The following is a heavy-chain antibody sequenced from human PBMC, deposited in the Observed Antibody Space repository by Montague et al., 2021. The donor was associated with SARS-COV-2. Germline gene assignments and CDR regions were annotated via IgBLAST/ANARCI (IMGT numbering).Heavy chain of an antibody. CDR1: GGSLSSYR. D-gene: IGHD2-2*01. CDR3: ARFAYRLLFIASYYGMDV. Sequence: SETLSLTCAVSGGSLSSYRWGGLSPQPRAGPEWIAEISHGGSTSYNPSLKSRVTISIDTSKNQFSLKLSSVTAADTAVYYCARFAYRLLFIASYYGMDVWGQGTTVTVSS. CDR2: ISHGGST. V-gene: IGHV4-34*01. J-gene: IGHJ6*02.